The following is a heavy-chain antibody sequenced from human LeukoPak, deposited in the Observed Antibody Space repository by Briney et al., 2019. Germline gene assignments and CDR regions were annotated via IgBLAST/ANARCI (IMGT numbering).Heavy chain of an antibody. J-gene: IGHJ5*02. V-gene: IGHV4-4*02. CDR1: GGSISSSNW. Sequence: SETLSLTCAVSGGSISSSNWWSWVRQPPGKWLEWIGEIYHSGSTNCNPSLKSRVTISVDKSKNQFSLKLSSVTAADTAVYHCARVYGIPRNNWFDPWGQGTLVTVSS. CDR3: ARVYGIPRNNWFDP. D-gene: IGHD4-17*01. CDR2: IYHSGST.